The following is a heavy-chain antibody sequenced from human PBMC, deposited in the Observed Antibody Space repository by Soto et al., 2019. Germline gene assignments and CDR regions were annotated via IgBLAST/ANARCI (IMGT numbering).Heavy chain of an antibody. D-gene: IGHD2-15*01. J-gene: IGHJ4*02. Sequence: PVGSLRLSCAASGFTFSSYGMHWVRQAPGKGLEWVAVIWYDGSNKYYADSVKGRFTISRDNSKNTLYLQMNSLRAEDTAVYYCAREQGYCSGGSCYYFDYWGQGTLVTVSS. CDR1: GFTFSSYG. V-gene: IGHV3-33*01. CDR2: IWYDGSNK. CDR3: AREQGYCSGGSCYYFDY.